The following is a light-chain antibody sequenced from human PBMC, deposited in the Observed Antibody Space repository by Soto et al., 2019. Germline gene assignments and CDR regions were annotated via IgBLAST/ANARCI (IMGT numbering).Light chain of an antibody. J-gene: IGKJ2*03. CDR3: QQYSTYPYS. CDR2: DAS. V-gene: IGKV1-5*01. Sequence: DIQMTQSPSTLSASVGDRVTITCRASQTISTWLAWYQQKPGNAPKFLIYDASSLESGVPSRFSGSGSGTEFTLTIISLQPDDFATYYCQQYSTYPYSFGQGTKLEI. CDR1: QTISTW.